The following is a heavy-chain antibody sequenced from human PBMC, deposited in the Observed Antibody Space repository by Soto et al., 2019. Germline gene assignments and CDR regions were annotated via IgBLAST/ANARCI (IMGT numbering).Heavy chain of an antibody. CDR2: LSRSGTT. J-gene: IGHJ4*02. D-gene: IGHD3-16*01. CDR3: AREIWGGPLDY. CDR1: GFTFSTYT. V-gene: IGHV3-23*01. Sequence: HPGGSLRLSCAASGFTFSTYTMSWVRQAPGRGLEWVSSLSRSGTTYYADPVKGRFTISRDNSKNTLYLQMNSLRAEDTAIYYCAREIWGGPLDYWGQGTLVTVSS.